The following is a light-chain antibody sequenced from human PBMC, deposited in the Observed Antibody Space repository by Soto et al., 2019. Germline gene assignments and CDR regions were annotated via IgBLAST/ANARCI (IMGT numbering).Light chain of an antibody. CDR3: ELDGSSPHS. CDR1: QSVSSSD. J-gene: IGKJ2*03. V-gene: IGKV3-20*01. CDR2: GAS. Sequence: EIVLTQSPGILSLSPGERATLSCRASQSVSSSDLAWYQQKRGQAPRLLIYGASSRATGIPARFSGSRSGPEFPLTISRLEPEDFARYFGELDGSSPHSFGQGTKTEIK.